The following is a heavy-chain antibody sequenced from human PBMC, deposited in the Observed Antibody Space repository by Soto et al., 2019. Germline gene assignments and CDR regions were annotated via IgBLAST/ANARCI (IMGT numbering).Heavy chain of an antibody. D-gene: IGHD1-26*01. CDR3: AKAPRAHSDAYDY. CDR1: GGTFSSYT. V-gene: IGHV1-69*02. Sequence: SVKVSCKASGGTFSSYTISWVRQAPGQGLEWMGRIIPILGIANYAQRFQGRVTITADKSTSTAYMELSSLRSEDTAVYYCAKAPRAHSDAYDYWSQGTLVTVSS. J-gene: IGHJ4*01. CDR2: IIPILGIA.